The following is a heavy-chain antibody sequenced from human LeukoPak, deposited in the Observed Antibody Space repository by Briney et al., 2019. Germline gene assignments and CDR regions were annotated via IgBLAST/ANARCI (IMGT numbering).Heavy chain of an antibody. CDR2: IYYSGST. Sequence: PSETLSLTCAVSGGSISSSNWWNWVRQPPGKGLEWIGEIYYSGSTNYNPSLKSRVTISVDTSKNQFSLKLSSVTAADTAVYYCARSDLRWSKQGAFDIWGQGTMVTVSS. D-gene: IGHD4-23*01. CDR3: ARSDLRWSKQGAFDI. V-gene: IGHV4-4*02. CDR1: GGSISSSNW. J-gene: IGHJ3*02.